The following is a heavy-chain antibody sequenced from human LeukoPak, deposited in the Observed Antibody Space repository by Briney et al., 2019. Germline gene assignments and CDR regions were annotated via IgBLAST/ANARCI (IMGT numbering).Heavy chain of an antibody. CDR3: AGHGSSSG. D-gene: IGHD6-6*01. CDR1: GFTFSSYW. J-gene: IGHJ4*02. CDR2: IYSGGST. V-gene: IGHV3-66*04. Sequence: GGSLRLSCAASGFTFSSYWMSWVRQAPGRGLEWVSVIYSGGSTYYADFVKGRFTISRDNSKNTLYLQMNSLRAEDTAVYYCAGHGSSSGWGQGTLVTVSS.